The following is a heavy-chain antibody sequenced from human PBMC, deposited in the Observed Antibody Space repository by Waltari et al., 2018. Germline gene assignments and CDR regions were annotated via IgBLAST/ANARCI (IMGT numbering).Heavy chain of an antibody. CDR1: GGSISSSSYY. Sequence: QLQLQESGPGLVKPSETLSLTCTVPGGSISSSSYYWGWIRQPPGKGLEGIGSIYYSGSTYSNPSLKSRVTISVDTSKNQFSLKLSSVTAADTAVYYCASLGNSGSSSAMALSDYWGQGTLVTVSS. CDR3: ASLGNSGSSSAMALSDY. V-gene: IGHV4-39*01. D-gene: IGHD6-6*01. J-gene: IGHJ4*02. CDR2: IYYSGST.